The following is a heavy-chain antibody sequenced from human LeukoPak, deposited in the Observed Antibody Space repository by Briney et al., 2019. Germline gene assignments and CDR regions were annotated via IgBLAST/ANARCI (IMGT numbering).Heavy chain of an antibody. Sequence: SETLSLTCTVSGGSITNYYWSWIRQPPGKGLEWIGYIYYSGSASYNPSLKSRVTISVDTSKNQFSLKLSSVTAADTAVYYYARLPGGYWGQGTLVTVSS. J-gene: IGHJ4*02. CDR1: GGSITNYY. D-gene: IGHD3-10*01. CDR2: IYYSGSA. CDR3: ARLPGGY. V-gene: IGHV4-59*08.